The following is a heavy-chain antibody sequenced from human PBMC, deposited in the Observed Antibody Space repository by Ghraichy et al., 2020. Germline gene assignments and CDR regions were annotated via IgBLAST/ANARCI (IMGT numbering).Heavy chain of an antibody. D-gene: IGHD3-3*01. J-gene: IGHJ4*02. Sequence: GSLRLSCEASGFTITAYVMHWVRQSPLKGLEWVASITSSRLYIHYADSVRGRFTISRDDATNSLHLQMNRLRAEDTAIYYCVRDGSGVADFDSWGQGTLVTVSS. V-gene: IGHV3-21*06. CDR2: ITSSRLYI. CDR1: GFTITAYV. CDR3: VRDGSGVADFDS.